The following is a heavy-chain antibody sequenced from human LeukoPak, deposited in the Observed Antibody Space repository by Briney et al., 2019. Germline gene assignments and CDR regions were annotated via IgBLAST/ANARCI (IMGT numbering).Heavy chain of an antibody. V-gene: IGHV1-69*05. CDR3: ARGVPTAMAIGWFDP. J-gene: IGHJ5*02. CDR2: IIPIFGTA. D-gene: IGHD5-18*01. Sequence: ASVKVSCKASGYTFTSYDINWVRQATGQGLEWMGGIIPIFGTANYAQKFQGRVTITTDESTSTAYMELSSLRSEDTAVYYCARGVPTAMAIGWFDPWGQGTLVTVSS. CDR1: GYTFTSYD.